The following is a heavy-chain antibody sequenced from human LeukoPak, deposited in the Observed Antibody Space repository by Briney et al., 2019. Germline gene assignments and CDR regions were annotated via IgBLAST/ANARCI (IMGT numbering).Heavy chain of an antibody. J-gene: IGHJ4*02. Sequence: SVKVSCKASGYTFTGYYIHWVRQAPGQGLEWMGWINPNSGGTNYGQNFQGRVAMTRDTSITTAYMELSRLRSDDTAVYFCARGGTAVPFVNYWGQGTLVTVSS. CDR3: ARGGTAVPFVNY. D-gene: IGHD1/OR15-1a*01. CDR2: INPNSGGT. V-gene: IGHV1-2*02. CDR1: GYTFTGYY.